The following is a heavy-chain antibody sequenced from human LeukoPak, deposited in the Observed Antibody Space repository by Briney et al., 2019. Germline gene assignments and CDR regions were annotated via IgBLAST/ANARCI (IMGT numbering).Heavy chain of an antibody. CDR1: GGSISSSSYY. CDR2: IYYSGNT. D-gene: IGHD1-26*01. CDR3: ARDPVELDAFDI. V-gene: IGHV4-39*07. J-gene: IGHJ3*02. Sequence: PSETLSLTCTVSGGSISSSSYYWGWIRQPPGKGLEWIGSIYYSGNTYYNPSLESRVTISVDTSKNQFSLKLSSVTAADTAVYYCARDPVELDAFDIWGQGTTVTVSS.